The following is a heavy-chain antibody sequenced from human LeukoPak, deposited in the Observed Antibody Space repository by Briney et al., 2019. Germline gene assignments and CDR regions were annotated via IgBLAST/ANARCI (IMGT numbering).Heavy chain of an antibody. CDR2: IRYDGSNK. J-gene: IGHJ4*02. CDR3: AKALYYYGSGSYPFDY. D-gene: IGHD3-10*01. Sequence: GGSLGLSCAASGFTFSSYGMHWVRQAPGKGLEWVAFIRYDGSNKYYADSVKGRFTISRDNSKNTLYLQMNSLRAEDTAVYYCAKALYYYGSGSYPFDYWGQGTLVTVSS. V-gene: IGHV3-30*02. CDR1: GFTFSSYG.